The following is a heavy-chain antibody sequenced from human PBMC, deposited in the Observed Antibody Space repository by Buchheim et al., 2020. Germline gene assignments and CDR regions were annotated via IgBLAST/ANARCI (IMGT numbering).Heavy chain of an antibody. D-gene: IGHD3-22*01. CDR3: ARDRTYYDSSGYFDY. J-gene: IGHJ4*02. Sequence: QVQLVQSGAEVKKPGASVKVSCKASGYTFTSYYMHWVRQAPGQGLEWMGGIIPIFGTANYAQKFQGRVTITADESTSTAHMELSSLRSEDTAVYYCARDRTYYDSSGYFDYWGQGTL. CDR1: GYTFTSYY. V-gene: IGHV1-69*01. CDR2: IIPIFGTA.